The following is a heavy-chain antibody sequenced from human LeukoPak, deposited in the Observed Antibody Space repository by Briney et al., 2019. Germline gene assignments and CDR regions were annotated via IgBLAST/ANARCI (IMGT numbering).Heavy chain of an antibody. CDR1: GGFNTHYY. CDR3: ARGREGGVYSAGVLVC. J-gene: IGHJ3*01. D-gene: IGHD2-8*02. V-gene: IGHV4-59*01. Sequence: SSETLSLTCSVSGGFNTHYYWTWIRQPPGKGLELIGYIYHSGSTNYNPSLKSRVTISVDTSKNQFSLKLSSVTAADTAVYYCARGREGGVYSAGVLVCWGQGQWSPSLQ. CDR2: IYHSGST.